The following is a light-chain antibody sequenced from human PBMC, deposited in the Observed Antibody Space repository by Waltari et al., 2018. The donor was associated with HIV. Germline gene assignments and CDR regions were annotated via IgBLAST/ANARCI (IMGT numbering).Light chain of an antibody. V-gene: IGLV2-8*01. CDR3: SSYAGDYNLV. Sequence: QSALTQPPSASGSPGQSVTISCSGTSSDVGGYKYVHWYQRHPGKAPKLLIYEVIKRPSGVPDRFFGSKSGNTASLTVSGLQAEDEADYFCSSYAGDYNLVFGRGTKLTVL. J-gene: IGLJ3*02. CDR1: SSDVGGYKY. CDR2: EVI.